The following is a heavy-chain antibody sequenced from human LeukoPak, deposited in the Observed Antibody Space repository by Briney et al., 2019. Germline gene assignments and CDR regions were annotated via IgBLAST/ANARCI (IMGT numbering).Heavy chain of an antibody. D-gene: IGHD3-22*01. Sequence: PSETLSLTCTVSGGSLSSYYWSWIRQPPGKGLEWIGYIYYSGSTNYNPSLKSRVTISVDTSKNQFSLKLSSVTAAVTAVYYCARGNYYDSNTYYRAFDIWGQGTMVTVSS. J-gene: IGHJ3*02. V-gene: IGHV4-59*01. CDR2: IYYSGST. CDR1: GGSLSSYY. CDR3: ARGNYYDSNTYYRAFDI.